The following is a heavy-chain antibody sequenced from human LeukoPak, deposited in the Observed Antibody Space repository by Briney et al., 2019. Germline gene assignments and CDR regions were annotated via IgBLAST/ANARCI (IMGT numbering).Heavy chain of an antibody. CDR1: GGTFSSYA. CDR3: ARGPFSYDSSGYLDY. D-gene: IGHD3-22*01. Sequence: SVKVSCKASGGTFSSYAISWVRQAPGQGLEWMGGINPIFGAANYAQKFQGRVTITTDESTSTAYMELSSLRSEDTAVYYCARGPFSYDSSGYLDYWGQGTLVTVSS. V-gene: IGHV1-69*05. CDR2: INPIFGAA. J-gene: IGHJ4*02.